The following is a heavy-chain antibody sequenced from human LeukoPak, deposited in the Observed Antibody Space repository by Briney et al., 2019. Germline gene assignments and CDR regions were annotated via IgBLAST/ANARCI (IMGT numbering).Heavy chain of an antibody. D-gene: IGHD4-17*01. J-gene: IGHJ4*02. Sequence: GASVKVSCKASGYTFTSYYMHWVRQAPGQGLEWMGWISAYNGNTNYAQKLQGRVTMTTDTSTSTAYMELRSLRSDDTAVYYCARGLRDYGDYGFDYWGQGTLVTVSS. CDR2: ISAYNGNT. V-gene: IGHV1-18*04. CDR1: GYTFTSYY. CDR3: ARGLRDYGDYGFDY.